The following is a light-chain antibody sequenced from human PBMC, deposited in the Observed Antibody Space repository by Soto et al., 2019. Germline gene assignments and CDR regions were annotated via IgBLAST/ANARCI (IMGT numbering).Light chain of an antibody. CDR1: QSVSSN. J-gene: IGKJ3*01. CDR2: GAS. V-gene: IGKV3-15*01. Sequence: EIVMTQSPATLSVSPGERATLSCRASQSVSSNLAWYQQKPGQAPRLLIYGASTRATGIPARFSGSGSGTDFTLTISSLQSEDFAVYYRQQYKGALGPGTKVEIK. CDR3: QQYKGA.